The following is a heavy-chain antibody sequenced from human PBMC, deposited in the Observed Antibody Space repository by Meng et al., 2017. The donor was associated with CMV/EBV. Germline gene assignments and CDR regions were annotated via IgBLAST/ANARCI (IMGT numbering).Heavy chain of an antibody. Sequence: FSLHPYGLRFAWLRQSPGKALDWLALVAWDDDKRYTPSLSGRLTITEDTSKSQVVLTMTDMDPVDTGTYYCAHRRYGGTNYDFFDPWGQGLLVTVSS. CDR2: VAWDDDK. V-gene: IGHV2-5*02. J-gene: IGHJ5*02. D-gene: IGHD3-3*01. CDR3: AHRRYGGTNYDFFDP. CDR1: FSLHPYGLR.